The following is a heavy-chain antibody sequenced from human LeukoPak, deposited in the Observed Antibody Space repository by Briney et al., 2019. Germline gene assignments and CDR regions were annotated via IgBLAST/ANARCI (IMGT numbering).Heavy chain of an antibody. J-gene: IGHJ4*02. CDR3: ARTPYGSGSYYYFDY. CDR2: IDWYDDK. CDR1: GFSLSTSGMC. V-gene: IGHV2-70*11. D-gene: IGHD3-10*01. Sequence: SGPTLVNPTQTLTLTCTFSGFSLSTSGMCVSWIRQPPGKALEWLARIDWYDDKDYRTSLKTRLTISHDTYKNHVGRTKTNMDPVDTATYYCARTPYGSGSYYYFDYWGQGTLVTVSS.